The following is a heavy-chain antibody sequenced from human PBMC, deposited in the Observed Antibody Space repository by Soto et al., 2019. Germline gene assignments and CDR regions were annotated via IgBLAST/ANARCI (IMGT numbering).Heavy chain of an antibody. V-gene: IGHV3-23*01. D-gene: IGHD5-18*01. CDR2: ISGSGGST. Sequence: EVQLLESGGGLVQPGGSLRLSCAASGLTFSSYAMSWVRQAPGKGLEWVSAISGSGGSTYYADSVKGRFTIFRDNSKNTRYRQINSLKAENTAVFYCAKAWGQLWRTFDYWGQGTLVTDSS. CDR3: AKAWGQLWRTFDY. CDR1: GLTFSSYA. J-gene: IGHJ4*02.